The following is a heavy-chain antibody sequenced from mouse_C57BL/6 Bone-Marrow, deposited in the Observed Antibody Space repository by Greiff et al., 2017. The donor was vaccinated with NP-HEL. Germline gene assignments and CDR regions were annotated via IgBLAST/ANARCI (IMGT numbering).Heavy chain of an antibody. Sequence: VQLQQSGAELVKPGASVKLSCKASGYTFTSYWMHWVKQRPGQGLEWIGMIHPNSGSTNYNEKFKSKATLTVDKSSSTAYMQLSSLTSEDSAVYYCAGEYGNYDFDVWGTGTTVTVSS. V-gene: IGHV1-64*01. CDR1: GYTFTSYW. D-gene: IGHD2-1*01. CDR3: AGEYGNYDFDV. J-gene: IGHJ1*03. CDR2: IHPNSGST.